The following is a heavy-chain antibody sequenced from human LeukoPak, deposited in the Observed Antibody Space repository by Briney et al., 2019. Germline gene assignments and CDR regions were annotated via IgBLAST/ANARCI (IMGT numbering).Heavy chain of an antibody. D-gene: IGHD1-14*01. CDR3: ATGRYYYYMDV. Sequence: VASVKVPCKASGGTFSSYTISWVRQAPGQGPEWMGRIIPILGIANYAQKFQGRVTITADKSTSTAYMELSSLRSEDTAVYYCATGRYYYYMDVWGKGTTVTVSS. CDR2: IIPILGIA. CDR1: GGTFSSYT. J-gene: IGHJ6*03. V-gene: IGHV1-69*02.